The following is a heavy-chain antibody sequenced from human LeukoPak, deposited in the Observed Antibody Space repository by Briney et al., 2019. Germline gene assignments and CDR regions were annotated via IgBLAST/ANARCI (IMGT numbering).Heavy chain of an antibody. D-gene: IGHD2-2*01. Sequence: SGPTLVKPTQTLTLTCTFSGFSLSTNGVGVGWIRQPPGKALEWIADIYWDDDKRYSPSLKSRLTITKDTSKNQVVLTVTNMDPGDTATYYCAHSSRTSNWCYYFDYWGQGTLVTVSS. CDR1: GFSLSTNGVG. J-gene: IGHJ4*02. CDR2: IYWDDDK. CDR3: AHSSRTSNWCYYFDY. V-gene: IGHV2-5*02.